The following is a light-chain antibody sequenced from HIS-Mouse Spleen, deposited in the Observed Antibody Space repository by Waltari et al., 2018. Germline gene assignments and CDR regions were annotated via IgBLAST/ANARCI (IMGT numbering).Light chain of an antibody. CDR2: DAS. J-gene: IGKJ4*01. Sequence: EIVLTQSPATLSLSPGERATLSCRASQSVSSYLAWYQQKPGQAPRRLIYDASNRATGIPARFSGSGSGTDFTLTISSLEPEDFAVYYCQQRSNCPLTFGGGTKVEIK. CDR1: QSVSSY. V-gene: IGKV3-11*01. CDR3: QQRSNCPLT.